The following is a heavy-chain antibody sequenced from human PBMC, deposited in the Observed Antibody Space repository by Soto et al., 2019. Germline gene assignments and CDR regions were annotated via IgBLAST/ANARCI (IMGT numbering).Heavy chain of an antibody. V-gene: IGHV3-30*03. CDR1: GFIFSNNG. J-gene: IGHJ4*02. Sequence: QVQLVESGGGVVQPGRSLRLSCVGSGFIFSNNGMHWVRQTPGKGLEWVAFMSYDGSDTFYADSVKGRFTISRVNSKNYLFLYMRNLRAEDTAMYYCTIVRVADSALDHWGQGTLVSVCS. CDR3: TIVRVADSALDH. CDR2: MSYDGSDT. D-gene: IGHD3-10*02.